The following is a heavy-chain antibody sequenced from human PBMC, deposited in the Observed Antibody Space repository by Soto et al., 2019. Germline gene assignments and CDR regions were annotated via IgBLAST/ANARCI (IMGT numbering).Heavy chain of an antibody. V-gene: IGHV3-11*01. CDR1: GFTFSDYY. CDR3: VRQAARNYFDF. J-gene: IGHJ4*02. CDR2: IEGRGRTI. D-gene: IGHD6-6*01. Sequence: QVQLVESGGGLVKPGGSLRLSCAASGFTFSDYYMSWIRQAPGQGLEWVSFIEGRGRTISYADSVKGRFTISRDNAKNSLFLQINSLRAEDTAVYYCVRQAARNYFDFWGQGTLLTVSS.